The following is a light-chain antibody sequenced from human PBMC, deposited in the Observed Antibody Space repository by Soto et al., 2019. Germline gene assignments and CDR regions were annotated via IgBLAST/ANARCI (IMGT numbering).Light chain of an antibody. CDR2: DVS. J-gene: IGKJ1*01. Sequence: EIVLTQSPGTLPFSPGERATLSCRSSQSVSSNYLAWYQQKPDQAPRLVIYDVSGRATGIPDRFSGSGSGTDFTLTISRLEPEDFAVYYCQQYGSSPTFGQGTKVEIK. CDR1: QSVSSNY. V-gene: IGKV3-20*01. CDR3: QQYGSSPT.